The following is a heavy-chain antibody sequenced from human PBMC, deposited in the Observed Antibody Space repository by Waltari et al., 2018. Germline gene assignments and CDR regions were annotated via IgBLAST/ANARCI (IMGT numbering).Heavy chain of an antibody. CDR3: ARYCSGGSCYYPDDAFDI. CDR1: GGSISSSNW. Sequence: QMQLQESGPGLVKPSGTLSLTCAVSGGSISSSNWWSWVRQPPGKGLEWIGEIYHIGSTYSNSALKSRVTISVDKSKNQFSLKLSSVTAADTAVYYCARYCSGGSCYYPDDAFDIWGQGTMVTVSS. CDR2: IYHIGST. V-gene: IGHV4-4*02. D-gene: IGHD2-15*01. J-gene: IGHJ3*02.